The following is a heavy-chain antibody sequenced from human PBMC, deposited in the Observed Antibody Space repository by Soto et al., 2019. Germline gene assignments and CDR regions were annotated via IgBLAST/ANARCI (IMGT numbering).Heavy chain of an antibody. V-gene: IGHV4-4*02. CDR1: GVSISSHDW. Sequence: PSETLSLTCAVSGVSISSHDWWTWVRQPPGKGLEWIGESHQSGNTNYNPSLKSRVTISLDTSKNQFSLKLSSVTAADTAVYYCAGLGNWFDPWGQGTLVTVSS. CDR3: AGLGNWFDP. D-gene: IGHD6-19*01. J-gene: IGHJ5*02. CDR2: SHQSGNT.